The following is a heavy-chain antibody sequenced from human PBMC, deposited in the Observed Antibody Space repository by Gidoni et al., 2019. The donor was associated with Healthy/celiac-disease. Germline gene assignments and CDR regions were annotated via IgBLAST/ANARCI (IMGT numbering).Heavy chain of an antibody. V-gene: IGHV4-59*01. Sequence: QVQLQESGPGLVKPSETLSLTCTVSGGSISSYYWSWIRQPPGKGLEWIGYIYYSGSTNYNPSLKSRVTISVDTSKNQFSLKLSSVTAADTAVYYCARLQYYDFWSGTYYYYGMDVWGQGTTVTVSS. CDR2: IYYSGST. J-gene: IGHJ6*02. D-gene: IGHD3-3*01. CDR1: GGSISSYY. CDR3: ARLQYYDFWSGTYYYYGMDV.